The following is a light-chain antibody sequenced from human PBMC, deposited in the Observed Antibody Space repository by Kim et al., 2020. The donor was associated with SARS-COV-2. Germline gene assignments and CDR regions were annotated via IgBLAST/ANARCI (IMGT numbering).Light chain of an antibody. Sequence: DIQMTQSPSSLSASVGDRITITCQASQDIRKSLNWFQQKPGKAPKLLIHDASELEIGVSSRFSGSGSDTYFTFTIDTLRPEDIAMYYCQQYNYLPYTFGGGTKVDIK. CDR1: QDIRKS. CDR2: DAS. V-gene: IGKV1-33*01. J-gene: IGKJ4*01. CDR3: QQYNYLPYT.